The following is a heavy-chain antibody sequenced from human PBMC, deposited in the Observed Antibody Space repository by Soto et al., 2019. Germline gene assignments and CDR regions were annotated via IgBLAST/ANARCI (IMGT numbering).Heavy chain of an antibody. Sequence: QVQLVESGGGVVQPGRSLRLSCAASGFTFSSYGMHWVRQAPGEGLEWVAVISYDGSNKYYADSVKGRFTISRDNSKNTLYLQMNSLRAEDTAVYYCAKDHPALFDYWGQGTLVTVSS. CDR1: GFTFSSYG. J-gene: IGHJ4*02. CDR2: ISYDGSNK. D-gene: IGHD2-2*01. V-gene: IGHV3-30*18. CDR3: AKDHPALFDY.